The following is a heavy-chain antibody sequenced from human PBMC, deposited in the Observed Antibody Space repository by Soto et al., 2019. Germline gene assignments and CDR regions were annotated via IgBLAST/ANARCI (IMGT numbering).Heavy chain of an antibody. Sequence: GASVKVSCKASGYTFTSYAMHWVRQAPGQRLEWMGWINAGNGNTKYSQKLQGRVTMTTDTSTSTAYMELRSLRSDDTAVYYCASSVQVVAATDAFDIWGQGTMVTVSS. J-gene: IGHJ3*02. V-gene: IGHV1-3*01. CDR2: INAGNGNT. D-gene: IGHD2-15*01. CDR3: ASSVQVVAATDAFDI. CDR1: GYTFTSYA.